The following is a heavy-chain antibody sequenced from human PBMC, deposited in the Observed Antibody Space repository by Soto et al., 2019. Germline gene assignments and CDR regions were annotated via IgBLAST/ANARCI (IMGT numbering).Heavy chain of an antibody. V-gene: IGHV1-58*01. Sequence: ASVKVSCKASGFTWTNSAVQWVRQARGQPPEWIGGIVIGSGNTNFAQKVKQRVAITRDMSTRTVYMELSSLRPEHTAVYYCAADSGGGSYHDAFDVWGQGTMVTVSS. CDR3: AADSGGGSYHDAFDV. D-gene: IGHD3-16*02. CDR2: IVIGSGNT. CDR1: GFTWTNSA. J-gene: IGHJ3*01.